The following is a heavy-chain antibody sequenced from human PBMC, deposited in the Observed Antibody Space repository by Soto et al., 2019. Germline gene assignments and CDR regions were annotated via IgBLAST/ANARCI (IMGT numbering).Heavy chain of an antibody. CDR2: INHSGST. J-gene: IGHJ4*02. CDR1: GGSFSGYY. Sequence: QVQLQQWGAGLLKPSETLSLTCAVYGGSFSGYYWSWIRQPPGKGLEWIGEINHSGSTNYNPSLKSRVTISVDTSKNQCSLKLSSVTAADTAVYYCARGAGTLYYFDYWGQGTLVTVSS. D-gene: IGHD1-1*01. V-gene: IGHV4-34*01. CDR3: ARGAGTLYYFDY.